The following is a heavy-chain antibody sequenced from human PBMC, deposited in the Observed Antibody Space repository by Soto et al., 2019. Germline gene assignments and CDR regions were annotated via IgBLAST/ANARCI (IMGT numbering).Heavy chain of an antibody. V-gene: IGHV1-69*13. CDR3: AREGDYDFWSGSYPHYYYGMDV. J-gene: IGHJ6*02. D-gene: IGHD3-3*01. CDR1: GGTFSSYA. CDR2: IIPIFGTA. Sequence: GASVKVSCKASGGTFSSYAISWVRQAPGQGLEWMGGIIPIFGTANYAQKFQGRVTVTADESTSTAYMELSSLRSEDTAVYYCAREGDYDFWSGSYPHYYYGMDVWGQGTTVTVSS.